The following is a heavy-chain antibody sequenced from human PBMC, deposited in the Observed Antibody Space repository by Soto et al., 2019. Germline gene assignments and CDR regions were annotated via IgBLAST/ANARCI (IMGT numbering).Heavy chain of an antibody. CDR3: AWLTYYYDSIGPGDYYGMDV. Sequence: GESLKISCKGSGYSFTSYWISWVRQMPGKGLEWMGRIDPSDSYTNYSPSFQGHVTISADKSISTAYLQWSSLKASDTAMYYCAWLTYYYDSIGPGDYYGMDVWGQGTTVTVSS. CDR2: IDPSDSYT. D-gene: IGHD3-22*01. V-gene: IGHV5-10-1*01. J-gene: IGHJ6*02. CDR1: GYSFTSYW.